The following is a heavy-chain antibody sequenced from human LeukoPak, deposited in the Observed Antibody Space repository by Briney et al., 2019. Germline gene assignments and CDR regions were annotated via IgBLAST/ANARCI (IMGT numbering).Heavy chain of an antibody. CDR1: GFTFSSYE. CDR3: ATDSTGSYFRLGY. J-gene: IGHJ4*02. D-gene: IGHD1-26*01. CDR2: ISSSGSTI. Sequence: GGSLRLSCAASGFTFSSYEMNWVRQAPGKGLEWVSYISSSGSTIYYADSVKGRFTISRDNAKNSLYLQMNSLRAEDTAVYYCATDSTGSYFRLGYWGQGTLVTVSS. V-gene: IGHV3-48*03.